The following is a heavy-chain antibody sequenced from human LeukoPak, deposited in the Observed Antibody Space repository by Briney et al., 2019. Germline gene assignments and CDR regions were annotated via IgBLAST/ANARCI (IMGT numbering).Heavy chain of an antibody. D-gene: IGHD3-3*01. CDR3: SRRGDFQAFDY. Sequence: GESLKISCKGSGYTFTDYYIHWVRQAPGQGLEWMGWISPNTGDTDSAQKFQGRVTMTRATSITTAYMEVSRLTSDDAAVYYCSRRGDFQAFDYWGQGTLVTVSS. J-gene: IGHJ4*02. V-gene: IGHV1-2*02. CDR2: ISPNTGDT. CDR1: GYTFTDYY.